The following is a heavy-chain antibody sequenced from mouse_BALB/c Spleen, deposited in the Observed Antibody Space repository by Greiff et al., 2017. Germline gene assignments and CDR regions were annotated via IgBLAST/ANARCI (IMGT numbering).Heavy chain of an antibody. V-gene: IGHV1S22*01. J-gene: IGHJ2*01. CDR2: IYPGSGST. Sequence: LKQPGSELVRPGASVKLSCKASGYTFTSYWMHWVKQRHGQGLEWIGNIYPGSGSTNYDEKFKSKGTLTVDTSSSTAYMHLSSLTSEDSAVYYCTSSLDYWGQGTTLTVSS. CDR1: GYTFTSYW. CDR3: TSSLDY. D-gene: IGHD6-1*01.